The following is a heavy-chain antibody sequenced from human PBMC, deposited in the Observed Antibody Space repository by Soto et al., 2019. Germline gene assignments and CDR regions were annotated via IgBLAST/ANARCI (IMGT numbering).Heavy chain of an antibody. Sequence: GGSLRLSCAASGFTFSSYAMSWVRQAPGKGLEWVSAISGSGGSTYYADSVKGRFTISRDNSKNTLYLQMNSLRAEDTAVYYCASRERITMIVVVTPDAFDIWGQGTMVTVSS. J-gene: IGHJ3*02. D-gene: IGHD3-22*01. CDR1: GFTFSSYA. CDR3: ASRERITMIVVVTPDAFDI. V-gene: IGHV3-23*01. CDR2: ISGSGGST.